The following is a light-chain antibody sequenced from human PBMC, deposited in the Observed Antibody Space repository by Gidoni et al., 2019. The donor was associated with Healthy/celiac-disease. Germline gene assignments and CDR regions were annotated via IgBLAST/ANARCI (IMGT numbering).Light chain of an antibody. CDR1: QSVSSY. Sequence: DIVLTPSPATLSLSPGEIATLSCRASQSVSSYLAWYQQKPGQAPRLHIYAASNRATGIPARFSGSGSGTDFTLTISSLEPEDFAVYYCQQRSNWPLTFGGGTKVEIK. J-gene: IGKJ4*01. V-gene: IGKV3-11*01. CDR3: QQRSNWPLT. CDR2: AAS.